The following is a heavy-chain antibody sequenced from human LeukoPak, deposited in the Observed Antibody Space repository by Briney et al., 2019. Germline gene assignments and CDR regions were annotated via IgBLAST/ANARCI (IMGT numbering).Heavy chain of an antibody. Sequence: PSETLSLTCAVYGGSFRGYYWSWIRQPPGKGLEWIGEINHSGSTNYNPSLKSRVTISVDTSKNHFSLKVNSVTAADTAVYYCARLPLGAFGEVLNFDLWGQGTVVTVSS. J-gene: IGHJ4*02. V-gene: IGHV4-34*01. CDR1: GGSFRGYY. CDR2: INHSGST. D-gene: IGHD3-10*01. CDR3: ARLPLGAFGEVLNFDL.